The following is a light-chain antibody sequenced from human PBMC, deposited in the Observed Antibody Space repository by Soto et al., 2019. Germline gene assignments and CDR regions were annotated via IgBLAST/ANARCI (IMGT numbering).Light chain of an antibody. Sequence: QSALTQPASVSGSPGQSITISCTGTSRDVGGYSYVSWYQHHPGKAPKLMIYEVNNRPSGVSNRFSGSKSGNTASLTISGLQAEDEADYYCSSYTSSRNPVLGGGTK. CDR2: EVN. CDR1: SRDVGGYSY. CDR3: SSYTSSRNPV. J-gene: IGLJ3*02. V-gene: IGLV2-14*01.